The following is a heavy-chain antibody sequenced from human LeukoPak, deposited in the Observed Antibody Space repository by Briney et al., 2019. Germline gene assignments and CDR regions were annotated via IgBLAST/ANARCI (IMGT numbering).Heavy chain of an antibody. J-gene: IGHJ6*02. CDR2: IYPGDSDT. Sequence: PGESLKISCKGSGYSFTSYWIGWVRQMPGKGLEWTGIIYPGDSDTRYSPSFQGQVTISADKSISTAYLQWSSLKASDTAMYYCARQGTDDYGDYLYYYYYGMDVWGQGTTVTVSS. V-gene: IGHV5-51*01. D-gene: IGHD4-17*01. CDR1: GYSFTSYW. CDR3: ARQGTDDYGDYLYYYYYGMDV.